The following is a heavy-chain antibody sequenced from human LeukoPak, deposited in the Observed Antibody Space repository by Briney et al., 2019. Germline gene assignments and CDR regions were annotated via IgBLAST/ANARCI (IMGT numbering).Heavy chain of an antibody. V-gene: IGHV3-21*01. CDR1: GFTFSSYS. CDR2: ISSSSSYI. Sequence: GSLRLSCAASGFTFSSYSMNWVRQAPGKGLEWVSSISSSSSYIYYADSVKGRFTISRDNAKNSLYLQMNSLRAEDTAVYYCARASGYPFFFDPWGQGTLVTVSS. J-gene: IGHJ5*02. CDR3: ARASGYPFFFDP. D-gene: IGHD2/OR15-2a*01.